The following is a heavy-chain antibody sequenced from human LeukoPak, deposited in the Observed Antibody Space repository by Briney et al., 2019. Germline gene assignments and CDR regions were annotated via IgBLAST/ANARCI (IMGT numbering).Heavy chain of an antibody. J-gene: IGHJ4*02. CDR3: ARDRDYGDYGALDY. D-gene: IGHD4-17*01. CDR2: MYYSGST. CDR1: GDSMSGYY. V-gene: IGHV4-59*12. Sequence: SETLSLTCSVSGDSMSGYYWSWIRQPPGKGLEWIGYMYYSGSTYYNPSLKSRVTISVDTSKNQFSLKLSSVTAADTAVYYCARDRDYGDYGALDYWGQGTLVTVSS.